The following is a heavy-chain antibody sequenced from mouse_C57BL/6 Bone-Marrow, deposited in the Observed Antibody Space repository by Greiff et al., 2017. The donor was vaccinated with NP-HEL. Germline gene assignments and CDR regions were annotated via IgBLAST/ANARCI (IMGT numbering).Heavy chain of an antibody. D-gene: IGHD2-3*01. V-gene: IGHV1-63*01. CDR2: IYPGGGYT. CDR3: ARVYDGYPGFAY. Sequence: QVQLQQSGAELVRPGTSVKMSCKASGYTFTNYWIGWAKQRPGHGLEWIGDIYPGGGYTNYNEKFKGKATLTADKSSRTAYMQFSSLTSEDSAIYYCARVYDGYPGFAYWGQGTLVTVSA. CDR1: GYTFTNYW. J-gene: IGHJ3*01.